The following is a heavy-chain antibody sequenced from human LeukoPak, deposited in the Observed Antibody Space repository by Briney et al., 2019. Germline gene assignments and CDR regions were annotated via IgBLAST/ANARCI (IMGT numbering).Heavy chain of an antibody. Sequence: ASVKVSCKASGCTFTSYGISWVRQAPGQGLEWMGWISAYNGNTNYAQKLQGRVTMTTDTSTSTAYMELRSLRSDDTAVYYCAREALSGIAARRTDYWGQGTLVTVSS. CDR2: ISAYNGNT. D-gene: IGHD6-6*01. CDR1: GCTFTSYG. V-gene: IGHV1-18*01. CDR3: AREALSGIAARRTDY. J-gene: IGHJ4*02.